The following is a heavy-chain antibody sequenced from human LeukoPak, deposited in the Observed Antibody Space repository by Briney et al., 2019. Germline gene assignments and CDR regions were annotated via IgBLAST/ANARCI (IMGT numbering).Heavy chain of an antibody. V-gene: IGHV4-61*02. CDR3: ARERTDTSMDY. Sequence: KTSETLSLTCTDSGGSISGGSYYWTWIRQPAGKGLEWIGRIYTSGSTNHNPSLKSRVTISLDTSKNQFSLKLISVTAADTAVYFCARERTDTSMDYWGQGTLVTVSS. J-gene: IGHJ4*02. CDR1: GGSISGGSYY. CDR2: IYTSGST. D-gene: IGHD5-18*01.